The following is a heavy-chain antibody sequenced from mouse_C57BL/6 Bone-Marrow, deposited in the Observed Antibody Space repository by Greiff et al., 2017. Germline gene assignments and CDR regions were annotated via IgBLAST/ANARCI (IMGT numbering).Heavy chain of an antibody. V-gene: IGHV2-2*01. J-gene: IGHJ3*01. D-gene: IGHD2-13*01. CDR2: IWSGGST. CDR3: ARNWRIGTHDSWFAY. Sequence: VKLVESGPGLVQPSQSLSITCTVSGFSLTSYGVHWVRQSPGKGLEWLGVIWSGGSTDYNAAFISSLSISKDKSKSQVFFKMNSLQADATAIYYCARNWRIGTHDSWFAYWGQGTLVTVSA. CDR1: GFSLTSYG.